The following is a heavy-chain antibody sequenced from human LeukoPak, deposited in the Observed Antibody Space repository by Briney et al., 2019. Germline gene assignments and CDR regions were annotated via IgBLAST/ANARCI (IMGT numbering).Heavy chain of an antibody. J-gene: IGHJ4*02. CDR3: ASPRYSSSGVLYYFDY. CDR2: IKSDGITI. Sequence: GGSLRLSCAASGFTFSNYMMHWVRQAPGKGLVWVSRIKSDGITITYADSVKGRFTISRDNAKNTLYLQMNSLRAGDTAVYYCASPRYSSSGVLYYFDYWGQGTLVTVSS. V-gene: IGHV3-74*01. CDR1: GFTFSNYM. D-gene: IGHD6-13*01.